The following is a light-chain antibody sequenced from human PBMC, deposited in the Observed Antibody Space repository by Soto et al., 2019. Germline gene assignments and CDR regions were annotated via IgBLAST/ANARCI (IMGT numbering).Light chain of an antibody. CDR3: AAWDASLNGGV. CDR2: TNN. J-gene: IGLJ1*01. V-gene: IGLV1-44*01. Sequence: LAQPPSASGAPGQRVTISCSGSSSNIGSHTVNWYQQLPGTAPKLLIYTNNQRPSGVPDRFSGSKSGTSASLAISGLQSEDEADYYCAAWDASLNGGVFGTGTKVTVL. CDR1: SSNIGSHT.